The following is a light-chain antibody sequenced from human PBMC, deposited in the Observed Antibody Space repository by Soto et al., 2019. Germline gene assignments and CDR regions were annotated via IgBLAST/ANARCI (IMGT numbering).Light chain of an antibody. CDR1: SSDVGGYNY. J-gene: IGLJ3*02. CDR3: CSYAGSYTWV. V-gene: IGLV2-11*01. CDR2: DVS. Sequence: SALTQPRSVSGSPGQSVTISCTGTSSDVGGYNYVSWYQQHPGKAPKLMIYDVSKRPSGVPDRFSGSKSGNRASLTISGLQAEDEAEYYCCSYAGSYTWVFGGGTKRTVL.